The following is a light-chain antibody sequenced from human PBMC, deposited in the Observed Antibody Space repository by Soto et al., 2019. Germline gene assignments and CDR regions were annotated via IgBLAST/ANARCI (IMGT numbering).Light chain of an antibody. Sequence: QSVLTQPASVSGSPGQSITISCTGTSSDVGGYNYVSWYQQHPGKAPKLMIYEVSNRPSGVSNRFSGSKSGNTASLTISGLQEEDEDDYYCSSYTSSSTYVFGTGTKLTVL. CDR1: SSDVGGYNY. V-gene: IGLV2-14*01. J-gene: IGLJ1*01. CDR3: SSYTSSSTYV. CDR2: EVS.